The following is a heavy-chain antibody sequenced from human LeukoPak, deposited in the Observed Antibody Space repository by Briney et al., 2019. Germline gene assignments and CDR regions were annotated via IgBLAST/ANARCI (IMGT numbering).Heavy chain of an antibody. CDR3: ASSDYYYGSGSYWGGYYFDY. Sequence: SVKVSCTASGGTFSSYAISWVRQAPGQGLEWMGGIIPIFGTANYAQKFQGRGTITADESTSTAYMELSSLRSEDTAVYYCASSDYYYGSGSYWGGYYFDYWGQGTLVTVSS. CDR1: GGTFSSYA. V-gene: IGHV1-69*13. CDR2: IIPIFGTA. D-gene: IGHD3-10*01. J-gene: IGHJ4*02.